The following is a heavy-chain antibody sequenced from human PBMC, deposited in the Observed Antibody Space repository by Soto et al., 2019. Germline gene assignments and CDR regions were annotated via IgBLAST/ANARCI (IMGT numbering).Heavy chain of an antibody. J-gene: IGHJ4*02. CDR2: IWYDGSNK. V-gene: IGHV3-30*18. CDR3: AKARHGSVTYSDFDY. D-gene: IGHD3-10*01. CDR1: GFTFSSYA. Sequence: QVQLVESGGGVVQPGRSLRLSGAASGFTFSSYAMHWVRQAPGNGLEWVAVIWYDGSNKNYADSVKGRFTISRDNSKNSLYVQMNSLRTEDTAVYYCAKARHGSVTYSDFDYWGQGILVTVSS.